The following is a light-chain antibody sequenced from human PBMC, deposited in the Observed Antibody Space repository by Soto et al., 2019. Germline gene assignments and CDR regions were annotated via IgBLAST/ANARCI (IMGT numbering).Light chain of an antibody. CDR3: QQYGSSPLT. J-gene: IGKJ4*01. CDR2: GAS. V-gene: IGKV3-20*01. Sequence: EIVLTQSPGTLSLSPGERATLSCRASQSVTSSFLAWYQQKPGQAPWLLIYGASSRATGIPDRFSGSGSGTDITLTISRLEPEDFAVYFCQQYGSSPLTFGGGTKVEIK. CDR1: QSVTSSF.